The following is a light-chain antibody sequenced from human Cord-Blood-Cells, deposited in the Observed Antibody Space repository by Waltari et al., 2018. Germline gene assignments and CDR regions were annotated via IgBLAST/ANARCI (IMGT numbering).Light chain of an antibody. CDR3: QQYNNWPPYS. CDR1: QSVSSN. J-gene: IGKJ2*03. Sequence: EIVMTQSPATLSVSPGERATLSCRASQSVSSNLAWYQQKPGQAPRLLIYGAATRATGSPARCGGSGSGTEFTRSISSLQSEDFAVYYCQQYNNWPPYSFGQGTKLEI. V-gene: IGKV3-15*01. CDR2: GAA.